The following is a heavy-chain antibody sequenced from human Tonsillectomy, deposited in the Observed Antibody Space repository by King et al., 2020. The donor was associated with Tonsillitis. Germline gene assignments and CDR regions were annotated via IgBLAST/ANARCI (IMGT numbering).Heavy chain of an antibody. CDR3: AKDMIKLSHIVVVTASPLDY. D-gene: IGHD2-21*02. CDR2: IYSGGSST. J-gene: IGHJ4*02. V-gene: IGHV3-23*03. Sequence: VQLVESGGGLVQPGGSLRLSCAASGFTFSSYAMSWVRQAPGKGLEWVSVIYSGGSSTYYADSVKGRFTISRDNSKNTLYLQMNSLRAEDTAVYYCAKDMIKLSHIVVVTASPLDYWGQGPLATVSS. CDR1: GFTFSSYA.